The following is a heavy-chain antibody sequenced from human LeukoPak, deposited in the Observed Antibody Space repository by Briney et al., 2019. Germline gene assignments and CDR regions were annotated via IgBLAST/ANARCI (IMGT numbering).Heavy chain of an antibody. CDR2: IYTSGST. CDR1: GGSISSGSYY. Sequence: PSETLSLTCTVSGGSISSGSYYWSWIRQPAGKGLEWIGRIYTSGSTNYNPSLKSRVTISVDTSKNQFSLKLSSVTAADTAVYYCARDQGLRSERWFDPWGQGTLVTVSS. CDR3: ARDQGLRSERWFDP. D-gene: IGHD3-3*01. V-gene: IGHV4-61*02. J-gene: IGHJ5*02.